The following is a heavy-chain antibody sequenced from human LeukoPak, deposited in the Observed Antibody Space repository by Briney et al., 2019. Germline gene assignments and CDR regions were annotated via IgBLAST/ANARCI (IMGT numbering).Heavy chain of an antibody. CDR2: IGSSGSYI. V-gene: IGHV3-21*01. J-gene: IGHJ4*02. D-gene: IGHD5-18*01. CDR3: AKDSVQLWALDY. Sequence: MPGGSLRLSCVVSGFTFSTFHMNWVRQAPGKGLEWVSSIGSSGSYIYYADSVKGRFTISRDNSKNTLYLQMNSLRAEDTAVYYCAKDSVQLWALDYWGQGILVTVSS. CDR1: GFTFSTFH.